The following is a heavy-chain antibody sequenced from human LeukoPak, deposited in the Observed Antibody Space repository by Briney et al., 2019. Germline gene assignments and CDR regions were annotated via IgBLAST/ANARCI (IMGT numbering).Heavy chain of an antibody. J-gene: IGHJ4*02. CDR2: IKSKTDGGTA. CDR1: GFTFTNAW. CDR3: TKYYYDSSGYLYYFDY. Sequence: GGSLRLSCAASGFTFTNAWMSWVRQAPGKGLEWVGRIKSKTDGGTADYAAPVKGKFTISRDDSKNTLYLQMNSLKTEDTAVYYCTKYYYDSSGYLYYFDYWGQGTLVTVSS. D-gene: IGHD3-22*01. V-gene: IGHV3-15*01.